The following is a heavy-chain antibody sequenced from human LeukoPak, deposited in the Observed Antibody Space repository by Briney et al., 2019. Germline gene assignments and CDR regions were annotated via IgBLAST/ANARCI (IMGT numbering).Heavy chain of an antibody. CDR3: ARGGSERYFDWLLPFDY. D-gene: IGHD3-9*01. CDR2: INHSGST. J-gene: IGHJ4*02. CDR1: GGSFSGYY. V-gene: IGHV4-34*01. Sequence: SETLSLTCAVYGGSFSGYYWSWIRQPPGKGLEWIGEINHSGSTNYNPPLKSRVTISVDTSKNQFSLKLSSVTAADTAVYYCARGGSERYFDWLLPFDYWGQGTLVTVSS.